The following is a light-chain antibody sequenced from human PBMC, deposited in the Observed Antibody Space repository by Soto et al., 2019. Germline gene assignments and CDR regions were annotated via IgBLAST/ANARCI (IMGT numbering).Light chain of an antibody. V-gene: IGKV3-11*01. CDR3: QQRGNWPRLYT. CDR2: DAS. CDR1: QNVSNF. Sequence: EIVLTQSPGTLSLSPGARATLSCRASQNVSNFLAWYQQKPGQAPRLLSFDASNRATGIPARFSARGSGTDCTLTISSLEPEDFAFYYCQQRGNWPRLYTFGQGTKLDVK. J-gene: IGKJ2*01.